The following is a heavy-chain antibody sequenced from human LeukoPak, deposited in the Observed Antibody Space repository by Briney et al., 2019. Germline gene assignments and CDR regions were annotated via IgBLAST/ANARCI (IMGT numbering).Heavy chain of an antibody. Sequence: ASVKVSCKASGYTFTSYGITWVRQAPGQGLEWMGWISAYNGHTNYAQKLQDRVTMTTDTSTSTAYMELRSLRSDDTAVYYCARGFPNRYYYDSDGYYGYYFDYWGQGTLVTVSS. CDR1: GYTFTSYG. D-gene: IGHD3-22*01. CDR3: ARGFPNRYYYDSDGYYGYYFDY. V-gene: IGHV1-18*01. J-gene: IGHJ4*02. CDR2: ISAYNGHT.